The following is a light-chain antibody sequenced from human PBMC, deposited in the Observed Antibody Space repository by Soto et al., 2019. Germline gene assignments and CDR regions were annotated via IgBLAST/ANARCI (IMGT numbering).Light chain of an antibody. CDR2: GAS. V-gene: IGKV3-20*01. Sequence: EIVLTQSPGTLSLSPGERATLSCRASQSVSSSYLAWYQQKPGQAPRLLIYGASSRATGIPDRFSGSGSGTDVTRTISRLEPEDFAVYYCHQYGSLYTFGQGTKLEIK. CDR1: QSVSSSY. CDR3: HQYGSLYT. J-gene: IGKJ2*01.